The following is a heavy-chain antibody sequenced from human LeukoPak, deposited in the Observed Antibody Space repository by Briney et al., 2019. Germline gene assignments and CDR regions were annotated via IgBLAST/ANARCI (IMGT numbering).Heavy chain of an antibody. V-gene: IGHV3-30*02. J-gene: IGHJ6*02. D-gene: IGHD3-10*01. Sequence: PGGSLRLSCAASGFTFSSYGMHWVRRAPGKGLEWVAFIRYDGSNKYYADSVKGRFTISRDNSKNTLYLQMNSLRAEDTAVYYCAKIRFGEYYYYYGMDVWGQGTTDTVSS. CDR1: GFTFSSYG. CDR3: AKIRFGEYYYYYGMDV. CDR2: IRYDGSNK.